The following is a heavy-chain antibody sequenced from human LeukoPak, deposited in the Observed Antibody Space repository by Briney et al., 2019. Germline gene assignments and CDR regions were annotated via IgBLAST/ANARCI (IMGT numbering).Heavy chain of an antibody. CDR3: ARSGNIVATIFAYYYMDV. Sequence: GASVKVSCKASGGTFSSYAISWVRQAPGQGLEWMGGIIPIFGTANYAQKFQGRVTMTRNTSISTAYMELSSLRSEDTAVYYCARSGNIVATIFAYYYMDVWGKGTTVTISS. V-gene: IGHV1-69*05. J-gene: IGHJ6*03. CDR1: GGTFSSYA. D-gene: IGHD5-12*01. CDR2: IIPIFGTA.